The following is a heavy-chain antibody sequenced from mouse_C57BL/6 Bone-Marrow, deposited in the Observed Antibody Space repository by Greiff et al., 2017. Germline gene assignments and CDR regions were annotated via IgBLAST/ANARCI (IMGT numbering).Heavy chain of an antibody. V-gene: IGHV5-12*01. CDR2: ISNGGGST. J-gene: IGHJ2*01. CDR1: GFTFSDYY. Sequence: EVKVVESGGGLVQPGGSLKLSCAASGFTFSDYYMYWVRQTPEKRLEWVAYISNGGGSTYYPDTVKGRFTISRDNAKNTLYLQMSRLKSEDTAMYYCARQRSNYGLYYFDYWGQGTTLTVSS. CDR3: ARQRSNYGLYYFDY. D-gene: IGHD2-5*01.